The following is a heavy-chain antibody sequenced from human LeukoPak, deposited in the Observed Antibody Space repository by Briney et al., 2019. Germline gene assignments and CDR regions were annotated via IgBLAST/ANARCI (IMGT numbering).Heavy chain of an antibody. Sequence: SETLSLTCTVSGGSMSSGDYYWRWVRQAGGRGRVWLGYIYYSGSTYYNPSLKSRVTISVDTSKNQFSLKLSSVTAADTAVYYCARDRRAIAAAGTYYYGMDVWGQGTTVTVSS. CDR2: IYYSGST. J-gene: IGHJ6*02. CDR3: ARDRRAIAAAGTYYYGMDV. CDR1: GGSMSSGDYY. D-gene: IGHD6-13*01. V-gene: IGHV4-30-4*01.